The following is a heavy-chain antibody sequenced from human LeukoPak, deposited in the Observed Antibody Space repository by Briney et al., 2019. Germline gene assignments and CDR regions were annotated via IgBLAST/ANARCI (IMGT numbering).Heavy chain of an antibody. CDR2: IWYDGSNK. CDR3: ARGTPTKGMDV. CDR1: GFTFSGYG. V-gene: IGHV3-33*01. D-gene: IGHD2-2*01. J-gene: IGHJ6*04. Sequence: GGSLRLSCAASGFTFSGYGMHWVRQAPGKGLEWVAVIWYDGSNKYYADSVKGRFTISRDNSKNTLYLQMNSLRAEDTAVYYCARGTPTKGMDVWGKGTTVTVSS.